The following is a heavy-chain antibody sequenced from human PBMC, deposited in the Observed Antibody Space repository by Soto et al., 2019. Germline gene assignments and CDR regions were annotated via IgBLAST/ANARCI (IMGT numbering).Heavy chain of an antibody. CDR3: AREPHWHYWYFDL. V-gene: IGHV3-20*01. CDR1: GFAFQNHG. Sequence: EVQLVESGGSVIRPGGSLRLSCAASGFAFQNHGMAWVRQVPGKGLEWVAGISGSGVNAGYADSVKGRFTISRDNGDNSLYLEINNLGVEDTAVYHCAREPHWHYWYFDLWGRGALVTVSS. J-gene: IGHJ2*01. D-gene: IGHD1-1*01. CDR2: ISGSGVNA.